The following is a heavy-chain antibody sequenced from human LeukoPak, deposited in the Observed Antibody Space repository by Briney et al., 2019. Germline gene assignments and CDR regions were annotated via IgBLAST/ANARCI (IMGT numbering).Heavy chain of an antibody. CDR2: ISAYNGNT. V-gene: IGHV1-18*01. J-gene: IGHJ4*02. CDR1: GYTFSSHG. CDR3: ATDLRVDGGVY. D-gene: IGHD2-15*01. Sequence: APVKVSYTASGYTFSSHGITWVRQAPGQGLEWMGWISAYNGNTNYAQKLQGRVTMTTDTSTTTAYMELRRLRSDDTAVYYCATDLRVDGGVYWGKGALVTVSS.